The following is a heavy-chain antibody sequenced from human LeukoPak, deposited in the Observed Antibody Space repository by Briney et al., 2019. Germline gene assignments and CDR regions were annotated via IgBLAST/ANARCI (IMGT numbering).Heavy chain of an antibody. CDR3: ASSQRTEYDDAFDI. J-gene: IGHJ3*02. CDR2: IYYRGST. Sequence: SETLSLTCTVSAGSIRSGGYYWSWGRQHRGRGLGWIGYIYYRGSTYYNPSLKSQVTMSVDTAKNQFSQKLSSVTAADTAVYYCASSQRTEYDDAFDIWGKGTMVTVSS. CDR1: AGSIRSGGYY. D-gene: IGHD6-25*01. V-gene: IGHV4-31*01.